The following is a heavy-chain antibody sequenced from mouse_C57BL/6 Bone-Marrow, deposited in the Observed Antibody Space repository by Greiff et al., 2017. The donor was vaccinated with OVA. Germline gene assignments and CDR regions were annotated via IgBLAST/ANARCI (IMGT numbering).Heavy chain of an antibody. Sequence: EVQRVESGGGLVQPGGSLKLSCAASGFTFSDYYMYWVRQTPEKRLEWVAYISNGGGSTYYPDTVKGRFTISRDNAKNTLYLQMSRLKSEDTAMYYCARHSNYPYYYAMDYWGQGTSVTVSS. D-gene: IGHD2-5*01. CDR3: ARHSNYPYYYAMDY. CDR2: ISNGGGST. CDR1: GFTFSDYY. J-gene: IGHJ4*01. V-gene: IGHV5-12*01.